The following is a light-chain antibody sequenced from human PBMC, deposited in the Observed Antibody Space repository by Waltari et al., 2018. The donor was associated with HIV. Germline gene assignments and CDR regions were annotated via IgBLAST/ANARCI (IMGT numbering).Light chain of an antibody. CDR2: GAS. J-gene: IGKJ4*01. V-gene: IGKV1-33*01. CDR1: QDIRKN. Sequence: DIQMTPSPSSLSASVVDRAAMTCQASQDIRKNLNWSQQKPGKAPKLLVSGASHLKIGVPPRFRESESDTHVTLTISCLQREVFATYFCEQYHRVPLHFGGGTNVEIK. CDR3: EQYHRVPLH.